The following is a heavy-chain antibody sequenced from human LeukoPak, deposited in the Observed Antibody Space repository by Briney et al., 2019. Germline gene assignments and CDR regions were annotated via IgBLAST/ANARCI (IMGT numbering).Heavy chain of an antibody. CDR3: ARTSSSSSSAIFDY. V-gene: IGHV3-21*01. CDR2: ISSSSSYI. Sequence: PGGSLRLSCAASGFTFSSYSMNWVRQAPGKGLEWVSSISSSSSYIYYADSVKGRFTISRDNAKNSLYLQMNSLRAEDTAAYYCARTSSSSSSAIFDYWGQGTLVTVSS. D-gene: IGHD6-13*01. CDR1: GFTFSSYS. J-gene: IGHJ4*02.